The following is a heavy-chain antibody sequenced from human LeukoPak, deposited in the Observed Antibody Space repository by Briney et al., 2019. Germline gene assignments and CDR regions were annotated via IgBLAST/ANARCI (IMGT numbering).Heavy chain of an antibody. V-gene: IGHV3-74*01. CDR1: GFTFSSYA. CDR3: IRDFRSADL. Sequence: GGSLRLSCAASGFTFSSYAMHWVRQPPGKGLVWVSRIYVDGRTTNYADSVKGRFTISRDNAKNTVYLEMNSLSVEDTATYYCIRDFRSADLWGQGTLVTVTS. CDR2: IYVDGRTT. J-gene: IGHJ5*02.